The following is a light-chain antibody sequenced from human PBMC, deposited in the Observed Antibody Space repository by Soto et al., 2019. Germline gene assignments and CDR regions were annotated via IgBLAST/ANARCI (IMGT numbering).Light chain of an antibody. Sequence: EIVMTQSPGTLSLSPGERATLSCRASQSVSSNLAWYQQKPGQAPRLLIYGASTRATGIPARFSGSGSGTEFTLTISRLQSEDFAVYYCQQYNNSQATLGQ. CDR3: QQYNNSQAT. CDR1: QSVSSN. CDR2: GAS. V-gene: IGKV3-15*01. J-gene: IGKJ1*01.